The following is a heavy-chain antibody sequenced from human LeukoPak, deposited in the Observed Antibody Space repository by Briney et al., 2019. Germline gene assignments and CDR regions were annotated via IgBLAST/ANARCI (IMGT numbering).Heavy chain of an antibody. J-gene: IGHJ4*02. CDR2: MNQDGREG. Sequence: GGSLRLSCAASGFSFSNNWMFWVRQAPGKGLEWVATMNQDGREGFYVDSVKGRFTISRDNTKNSLYLQMNSLRAEDTAMYFCATGTYRERFYSWGQGTLVTVSS. CDR1: GFSFSNNW. CDR3: ATGTYRERFYS. D-gene: IGHD3-16*02. V-gene: IGHV3-7*01.